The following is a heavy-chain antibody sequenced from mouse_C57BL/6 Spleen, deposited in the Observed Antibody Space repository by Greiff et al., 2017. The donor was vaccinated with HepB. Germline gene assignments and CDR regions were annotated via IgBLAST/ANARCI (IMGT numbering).Heavy chain of an antibody. J-gene: IGHJ1*03. CDR2: ILPGSGST. D-gene: IGHD1-1*01. V-gene: IGHV1-9*01. CDR1: GYTFTGYW. CDR3: AKGAHYYGSSYWYFDV. Sequence: VQLQQSGAELMKPGASVKLSCKATGYTFTGYWIEWVKQRPGHGLEWIGEILPGSGSTNYNEKFKGKATFTADTSSNTAYMQLSSLTTEDSAIYYCAKGAHYYGSSYWYFDVWGTGTTVTVSS.